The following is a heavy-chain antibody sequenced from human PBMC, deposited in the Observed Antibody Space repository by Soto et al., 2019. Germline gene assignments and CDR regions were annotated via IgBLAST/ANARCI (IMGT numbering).Heavy chain of an antibody. J-gene: IGHJ4*02. Sequence: QITLKESGPTLVKHTQTLTLTCTFSGFSLSTTRVAVGWIRQPPGKALEWLALIYWDDDKRNSPFLKSRLTITKDNSKNQVVLTMTSMDPVDTATYYCAPSVVAGLEYYFDYWGQGTLVTVSS. D-gene: IGHD6-19*01. CDR3: APSVVAGLEYYFDY. V-gene: IGHV2-5*02. CDR2: IYWDDDK. CDR1: GFSLSTTRVA.